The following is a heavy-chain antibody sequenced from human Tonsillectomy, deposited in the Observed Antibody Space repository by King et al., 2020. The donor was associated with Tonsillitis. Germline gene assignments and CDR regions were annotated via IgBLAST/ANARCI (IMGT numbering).Heavy chain of an antibody. CDR3: ARDTYGSGNEYFDY. J-gene: IGHJ4*02. Sequence: VQLVESGGGLVQPGGSLRLSCAASGFTFSSYAMHWVRQAPGKGLEYVSAISSNGGSTYYANSVKGRFTISRDNSKNTLYLQMGSLRVEDMAVYYCARDTYGSGNEYFDYWGQGTLVTVSS. V-gene: IGHV3-64*01. CDR2: ISSNGGST. CDR1: GFTFSSYA. D-gene: IGHD3-10*01.